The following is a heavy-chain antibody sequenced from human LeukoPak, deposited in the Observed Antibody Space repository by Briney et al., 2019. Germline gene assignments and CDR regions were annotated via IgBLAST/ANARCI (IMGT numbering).Heavy chain of an antibody. Sequence: SETLSLTCTVSGGSISSRSYYWGWLRQPPGKGLGWIGSIHYSGSTYYNPSLKSRVTISVDTSKNQFSLKLSSVTAADTAVYYCARGAFDPWGQGTLVTVSS. CDR2: IHYSGST. J-gene: IGHJ5*02. V-gene: IGHV4-39*01. CDR3: ARGAFDP. D-gene: IGHD1-26*01. CDR1: GGSISSRSYY.